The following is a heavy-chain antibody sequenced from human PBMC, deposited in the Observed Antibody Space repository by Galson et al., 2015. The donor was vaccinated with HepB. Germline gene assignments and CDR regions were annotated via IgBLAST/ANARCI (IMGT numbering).Heavy chain of an antibody. CDR3: ARARYYYDSSGYYYVPSRYYYYGMDI. D-gene: IGHD3-22*01. V-gene: IGHV1-69*13. J-gene: IGHJ6*02. CDR1: GGTFSSYA. Sequence: SVKVSCKASGGTFSSYAISWVRQAPGQGLEWMGGIIPIFGTANYAQKFRGRVTITADESTSTAYMELSSLRSEDTAVYYCARARYYYDSSGYYYVPSRYYYYGMDIWGQGTTVTVSS. CDR2: IIPIFGTA.